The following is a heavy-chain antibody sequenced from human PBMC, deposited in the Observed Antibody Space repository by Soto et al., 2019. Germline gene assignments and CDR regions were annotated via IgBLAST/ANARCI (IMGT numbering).Heavy chain of an antibody. J-gene: IGHJ4*02. V-gene: IGHV3-30*18. CDR3: AKDGVGATLGDSYYFDY. CDR2: ISYDGSNK. D-gene: IGHD1-26*01. Sequence: GGSLRLSCAASGFTFSSYGMHWVRQAPGKGLEWVAVISYDGSNKYYADSVKGRFTISRDNSKNTLYLQMNSLKAEDTAVYYCAKDGVGATLGDSYYFDYWGQGTLVTVSS. CDR1: GFTFSSYG.